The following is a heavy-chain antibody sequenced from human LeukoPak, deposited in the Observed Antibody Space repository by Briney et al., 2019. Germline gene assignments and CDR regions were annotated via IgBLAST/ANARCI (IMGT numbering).Heavy chain of an antibody. J-gene: IGHJ4*02. D-gene: IGHD2-2*01. CDR1: GYTLTELS. CDR3: ARDGPTAAPFDY. V-gene: IGHV1-24*01. CDR2: FDPEDGET. Sequence: GASVKLSCKVSGYTLTELSMHWVRQAPGKGLEWMGGFDPEDGETIYAQKFQGRVTKTEDTSTDTAYMELSSLRSEDTAVYFCARDGPTAAPFDYWGQGTLVTVSS.